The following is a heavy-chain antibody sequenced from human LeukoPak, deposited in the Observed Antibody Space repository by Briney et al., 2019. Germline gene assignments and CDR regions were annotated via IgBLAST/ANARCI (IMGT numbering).Heavy chain of an antibody. CDR1: GFTFSNYG. CDR2: IWYDGNNK. J-gene: IGHJ4*02. V-gene: IGHV3-30*02. D-gene: IGHD6-13*01. Sequence: GGSLRLSCAASGFTFSNYGMHWVRQAPGKGLEWMTTIWYDGNNKYYADSVKGRFSISRDNSKNTLYLQMNSLRAEDTAVYYCAKGGIYFDYWGQGTLVTVSS. CDR3: AKGGIYFDY.